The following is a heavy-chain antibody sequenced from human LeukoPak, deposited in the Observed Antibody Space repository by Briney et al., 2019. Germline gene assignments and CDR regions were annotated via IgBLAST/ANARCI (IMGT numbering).Heavy chain of an antibody. CDR1: GFTFDDYA. D-gene: IGHD3-3*01. CDR3: AKVTYYDFWSGYPQVSYFDY. CDR2: ISWNSGSI. J-gene: IGHJ4*02. V-gene: IGHV3-9*01. Sequence: PGRSLRLSCAASGFTFDDYAMHWVRQAPGKGLEWASGISWNSGSIGYADSVKGRFTISRDNAKNSLYLQMNSLRAEDTALYYCAKVTYYDFWSGYPQVSYFDYWGQGTLVTVSS.